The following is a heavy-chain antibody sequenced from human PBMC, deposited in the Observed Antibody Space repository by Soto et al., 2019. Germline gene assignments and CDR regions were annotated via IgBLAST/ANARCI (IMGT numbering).Heavy chain of an antibody. CDR3: ARDGGAY. D-gene: IGHD3-16*01. J-gene: IGHJ4*02. CDR2: MSKDGSNQ. Sequence: QVQLVESGGGVVQPGRSLRLSCAASGFTFSSYAMHWVRRAPGKGLEWMAVMSKDGSNQNYADSVKGRFTISRDNSKNTLYLQMNSLRPEDTALYYCARDGGAYWGQGTLLIVSS. CDR1: GFTFSSYA. V-gene: IGHV3-30*04.